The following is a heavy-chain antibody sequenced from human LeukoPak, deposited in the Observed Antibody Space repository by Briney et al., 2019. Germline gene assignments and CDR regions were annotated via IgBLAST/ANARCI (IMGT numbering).Heavy chain of an antibody. Sequence: ASVKVSCKASGYTFTSYGFTWVRQAPGQGLEWMGWISGYNGNTNYAQKLQGRVTMTTDTSTSTAYMELTSLRSDDTAVYYCARVGPWGYCSGGSCYGNWFDPWGQGTLVTVSS. D-gene: IGHD2-15*01. V-gene: IGHV1-18*01. CDR3: ARVGPWGYCSGGSCYGNWFDP. CDR2: ISGYNGNT. J-gene: IGHJ5*02. CDR1: GYTFTSYG.